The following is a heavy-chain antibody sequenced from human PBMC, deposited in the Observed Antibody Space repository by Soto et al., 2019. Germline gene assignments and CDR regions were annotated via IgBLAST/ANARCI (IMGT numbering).Heavy chain of an antibody. Sequence: LSLTCAVYGGSFSGYYWSWIRQPPGKGLEWIGEINHSGSTNYNPSLKSRVTISVDTSKNQFSLKLSSVTAADTAVYYCARLPDIKRPGWPYRGGYYYYGMDVWGQGTTVTVSS. CDR1: GGSFSGYY. CDR2: INHSGST. CDR3: ARLPDIKRPGWPYRGGYYYYGMDV. J-gene: IGHJ6*02. V-gene: IGHV4-34*01. D-gene: IGHD2-15*01.